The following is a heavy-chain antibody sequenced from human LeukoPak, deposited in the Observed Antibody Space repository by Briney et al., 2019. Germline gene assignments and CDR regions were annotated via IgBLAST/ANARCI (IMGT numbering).Heavy chain of an antibody. D-gene: IGHD7-27*01. J-gene: IGHJ4*02. CDR2: IHHSGST. V-gene: IGHV4-34*01. CDR1: GGSFSGYY. CDR3: VSRKLGNDY. Sequence: PSETLSLTCAVYGGSFSGYYWSWIRQPPGKGLEWIGEIHHSGSTDYNPSLKSRVTISADTSKNQFSLKLISVTAADTAVYYCVSRKLGNDYWGQGTLVTVSS.